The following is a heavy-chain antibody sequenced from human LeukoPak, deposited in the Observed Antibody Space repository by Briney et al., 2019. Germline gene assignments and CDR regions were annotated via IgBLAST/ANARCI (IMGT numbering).Heavy chain of an antibody. J-gene: IGHJ3*01. V-gene: IGHV4-61*08. CDR1: GGSLSRSDYY. CDR2: IYYSGST. Sequence: PSETLSLTCTVSGGSLSRSDYYWSWIRQPPGKGLEWIGYIYYSGSTKYNPYLKSRVTISIDTSKNQFSLKLSSVTAADTALYYCARGTGAYYYLWGQGTMVTVSS. CDR3: ARGTGAYYYL. D-gene: IGHD3-22*01.